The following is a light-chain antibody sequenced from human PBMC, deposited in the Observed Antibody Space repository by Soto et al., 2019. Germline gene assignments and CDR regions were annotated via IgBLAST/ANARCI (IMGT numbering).Light chain of an antibody. V-gene: IGKV2-30*01. J-gene: IGKJ1*01. CDR2: KVS. CDR3: MQGTLWPPT. Sequence: DVVMTQSPLSLPVILGQPASISCRSSESLVYSDGNIYLNWFQQRPGQSPRRLIYKVSSRDSGVPDRFSGSGSGTDFTLKISRVEAEDVGIYYCMQGTLWPPTFGQGTKVEIK. CDR1: ESLVYSDGNIY.